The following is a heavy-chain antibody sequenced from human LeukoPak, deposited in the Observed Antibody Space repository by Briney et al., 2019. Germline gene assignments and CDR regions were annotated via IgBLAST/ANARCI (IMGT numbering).Heavy chain of an antibody. CDR3: AKRGVVIRVILVGFHKEAYYFDS. Sequence: GGSLRLSCAVSGITLSNYGMSWVRQAPGKGLEWVAGISDSGGRTNYADSVKGRFTISRDNPTNTLYLQMNSLRAEDTAVYFCAKRGVVIRVILVGFHKEAYYFDSWGQGVLVTVSS. CDR1: GITLSNYG. CDR2: ISDSGGRT. J-gene: IGHJ4*02. V-gene: IGHV3-23*01. D-gene: IGHD3-22*01.